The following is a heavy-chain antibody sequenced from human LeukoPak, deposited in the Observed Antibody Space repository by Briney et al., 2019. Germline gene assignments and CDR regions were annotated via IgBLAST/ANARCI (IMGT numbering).Heavy chain of an antibody. CDR1: DGAITGFS. V-gene: IGHV4-59*01. J-gene: IGHJ5*02. D-gene: IGHD3-10*01. CDR3: VRGPYGSGISNWFDP. CDR2: IYYSGDT. Sequence: SETLSLTCTVSDGAITGFSWSWIRQPPGKGLEGIGYIYYSGDTNYNPSLQSRVTLSVDTSKNQFSLKLTSVTAADTAVYYCVRGPYGSGISNWFDPWGQGTLVIVSS.